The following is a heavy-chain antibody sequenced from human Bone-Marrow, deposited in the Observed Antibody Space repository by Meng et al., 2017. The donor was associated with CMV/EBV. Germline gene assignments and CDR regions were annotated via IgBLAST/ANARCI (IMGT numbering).Heavy chain of an antibody. CDR3: ARRYCNSGSSCSTPFDS. V-gene: IGHV3-64*02. CDR2: ISSSGGSA. D-gene: IGHD2-15*01. CDR1: GFTFTNYA. J-gene: IGHJ4*02. Sequence: GESLKISCAASGFTFTNYALHWVRQAPGKGLEYVSAISSSGGSAYYADSVKGRFTISRDNSKSTLHLQMGSLRADDMAIYYCARRYCNSGSSCSTPFDSWGQGALVTASS.